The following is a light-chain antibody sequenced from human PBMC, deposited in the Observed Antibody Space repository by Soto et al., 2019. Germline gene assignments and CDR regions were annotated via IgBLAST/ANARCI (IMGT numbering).Light chain of an antibody. CDR1: SSNIGSKS. Sequence: QSVLTQPPSASGTPGQRVTISCSGSSSNIGSKSATWYQQLPGTAPQLLIYNNIERPSGVPDRFSGSTSGTSASLAISGLQSDDEADYYCGAWYVSLNDSFFGVGTKLTVL. CDR3: GAWYVSLNDSF. J-gene: IGLJ1*01. V-gene: IGLV1-44*01. CDR2: NNI.